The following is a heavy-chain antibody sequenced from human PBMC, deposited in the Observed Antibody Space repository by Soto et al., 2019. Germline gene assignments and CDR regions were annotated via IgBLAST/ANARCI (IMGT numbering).Heavy chain of an antibody. CDR2: INAGNGNT. V-gene: IGHV1-3*01. D-gene: IGHD2-21*02. Sequence: ASVKPSCKACGDRFTSYAMHWVRQAPGQRLEWMGWINAGNGNTKYSQKFQGRVTITRDTSASTAYMELSSLRSEDTAVYYCARSIVVVTALDYWGQGTLVTVSS. J-gene: IGHJ4*02. CDR3: ARSIVVVTALDY. CDR1: GDRFTSYA.